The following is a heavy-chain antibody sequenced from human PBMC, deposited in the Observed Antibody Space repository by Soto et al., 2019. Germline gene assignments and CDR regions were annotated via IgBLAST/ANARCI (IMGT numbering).Heavy chain of an antibody. D-gene: IGHD1-26*01. Sequence: QVQLVQSGAEVKKSGASVKVSCKASGYSVSDYFIQWVRQAPGQGLQWVAWINLKSAATNYAKKFQGRVCLTWDTSFSTTYMELTRLRPDDTAVYYCARIKWGLDYYNGMDVWGQGTTVSVS. CDR1: GYSVSDYF. J-gene: IGHJ6*02. V-gene: IGHV1-2*02. CDR2: INLKSAAT. CDR3: ARIKWGLDYYNGMDV.